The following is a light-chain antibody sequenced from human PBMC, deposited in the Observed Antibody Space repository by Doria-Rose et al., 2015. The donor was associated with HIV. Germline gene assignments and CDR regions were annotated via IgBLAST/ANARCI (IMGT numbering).Light chain of an antibody. J-gene: IGKJ1*01. CDR3: HQYGTSWT. Sequence: EIGLTQSPGTLPLSPGERATLSCRASQSFSSTYLAWYQQKPGQAPSLLIYDGSTRATGIPDRFSASGSGTDFTLTINRLEPEDFALYYCHQYGTSWTFGQGTKVEI. V-gene: IGKV3-20*01. CDR1: QSFSSTY. CDR2: DGS.